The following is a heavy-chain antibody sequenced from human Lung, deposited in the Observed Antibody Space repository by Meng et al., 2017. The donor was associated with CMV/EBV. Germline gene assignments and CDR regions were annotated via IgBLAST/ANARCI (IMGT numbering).Heavy chain of an antibody. J-gene: IGHJ6*02. CDR2: ISSSGTYI. V-gene: IGHV3-21*01. CDR3: ARDVSPRSSAYFAIYYFYALDV. Sequence: SXAASGFTFSSYSMNWVRQAPGKGLEWVSSISSSGTYIYYADSVKGRFTISRDNAQNSLYLQMNSLRAEDTAVYYCARDVSPRSSAYFAIYYFYALDVXGRGXTVTVSS. D-gene: IGHD2-21*01. CDR1: GFTFSSYS.